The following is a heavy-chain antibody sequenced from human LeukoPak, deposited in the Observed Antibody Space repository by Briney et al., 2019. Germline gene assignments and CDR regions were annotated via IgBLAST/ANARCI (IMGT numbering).Heavy chain of an antibody. CDR2: IKQDGSEK. Sequence: GGSLRLSCAASGFTFSSYWMSWVRQAPGKGLEWVANIKQDGSEKYYVDSMEGRFTISRDNAKNSLYLQMNSLRAEDTAVYYCARGLESAVSFDYWGQGTLATVSS. CDR3: ARGLESAVSFDY. CDR1: GFTFSSYW. V-gene: IGHV3-7*01. J-gene: IGHJ4*02.